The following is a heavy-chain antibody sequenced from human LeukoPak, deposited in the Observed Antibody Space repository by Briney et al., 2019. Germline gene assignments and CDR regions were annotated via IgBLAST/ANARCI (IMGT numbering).Heavy chain of an antibody. CDR3: ASNEWSGYYFDY. J-gene: IGHJ4*02. CDR2: MYYSGST. CDR1: GGSISTSSYY. D-gene: IGHD3-3*01. Sequence: ASETLSLTCTVSGGSISTSSYYWGWIRQPPGKGLEWIGSMYYSGSTYYNPSLKSRVPISVDTSKNQFSLKLSSVTAADTALYYCASNEWSGYYFDYWGQGTLVTVSS. V-gene: IGHV4-39*01.